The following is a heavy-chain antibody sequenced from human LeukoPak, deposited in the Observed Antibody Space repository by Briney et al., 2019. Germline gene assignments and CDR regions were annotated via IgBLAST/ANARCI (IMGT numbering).Heavy chain of an antibody. J-gene: IGHJ5*02. D-gene: IGHD2-2*01. V-gene: IGHV6-1*01. CDR3: AREHQLLPYNWFDP. CDR2: TYYRSKRYN. CDR1: GDSVSSNSAA. Sequence: SQTLSLTCAISGDSVSSNSAAWNWIRQSPSRCLEWLGRTYYRSKRYNEYAVSVKSRITINPDTSKNQFSLQLNSVTPEDTAVYYCAREHQLLPYNWFDPWGQGTLVTVSS.